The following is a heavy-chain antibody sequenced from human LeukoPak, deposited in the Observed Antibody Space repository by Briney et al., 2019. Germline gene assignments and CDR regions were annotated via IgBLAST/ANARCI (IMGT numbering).Heavy chain of an antibody. V-gene: IGHV4-4*07. D-gene: IGHD2-2*01. CDR2: IYTSGST. CDR1: GGSISSYY. CDR3: ARQDIVVVPAAKDYYYYYMDV. Sequence: PSETLSLTCTVSGGSISSYYWSWIRQPAGKGLEWIGRIYTSGSTNYNPSLKSRVTMSVDTSKNQFSLKLSSVTAADTAVYYCARQDIVVVPAAKDYYYYYMDVWGKGTTVTVSS. J-gene: IGHJ6*03.